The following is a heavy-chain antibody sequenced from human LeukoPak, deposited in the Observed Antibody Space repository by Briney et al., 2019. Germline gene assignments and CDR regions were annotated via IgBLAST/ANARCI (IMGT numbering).Heavy chain of an antibody. D-gene: IGHD4/OR15-4a*01. Sequence: GWSLRLPCPASGFTFSNYEMNWVRQAPGKGLEWVSSISSSGSTSYYAESVKGRFTISRDNAKNSLYLQMNSLRAEGTAVYYCARYRSDDFGAFDIWGQGTMVTVSS. CDR1: GFTFSNYE. J-gene: IGHJ3*02. CDR2: ISSSGSTS. CDR3: ARYRSDDFGAFDI. V-gene: IGHV3-48*03.